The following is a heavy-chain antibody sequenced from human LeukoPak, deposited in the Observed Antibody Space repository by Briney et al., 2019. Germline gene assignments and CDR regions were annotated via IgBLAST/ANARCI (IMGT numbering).Heavy chain of an antibody. CDR3: AIMHCYYDGRGYWVQ. D-gene: IGHD3-22*01. V-gene: IGHV3-23*01. J-gene: IGHJ1*01. Sequence: GGSLRLSCAASGFTFGSYGMSWVRQAPGKGLEWVSFITPNADRTSYADSVEGRFTISRDNPRNTLYMQMNSLRDEDTALYYCAIMHCYYDGRGYWVQWGQGTLVTVSS. CDR2: ITPNADRT. CDR1: GFTFGSYG.